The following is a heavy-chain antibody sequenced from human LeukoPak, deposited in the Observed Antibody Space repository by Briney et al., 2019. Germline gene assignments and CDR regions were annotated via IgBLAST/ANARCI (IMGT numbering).Heavy chain of an antibody. Sequence: GGSLRLSCAVPGISLSNYGMSWVRQAPGKGLQWVAGISGSGGSTNYADSAKGRFTISRDNPKNTLYLQMNRLRAEDTAVYFCAKRGVVIRVILVGFHKEAYYFDSWGQGALVTVSS. D-gene: IGHD3-22*01. V-gene: IGHV3-23*01. CDR1: GISLSNYG. CDR3: AKRGVVIRVILVGFHKEAYYFDS. CDR2: ISGSGGST. J-gene: IGHJ4*02.